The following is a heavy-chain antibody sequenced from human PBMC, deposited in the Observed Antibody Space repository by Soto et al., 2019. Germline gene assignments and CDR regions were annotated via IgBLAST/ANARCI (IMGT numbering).Heavy chain of an antibody. CDR1: RFSFRDYF. V-gene: IGHV3-11*01. CDR2: IGTYSNTI. J-gene: IGHJ5*02. D-gene: IGHD5-18*01. Sequence: QVHLVESGGGLVKSGESLRLSCAASRFSFRDYFMSWIRQAPGKGLEWISYIGTYSNTIYYADSVKGRFVISRDDTTNSLYLQMDSLRADDTAVYYCARDDYTYGVSWGQGTLFTVSS. CDR3: ARDDYTYGVS.